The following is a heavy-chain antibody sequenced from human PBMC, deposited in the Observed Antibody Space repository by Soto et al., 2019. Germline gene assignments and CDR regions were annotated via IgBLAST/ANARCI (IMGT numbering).Heavy chain of an antibody. V-gene: IGHV4-59*01. CDR3: ARETHSSGYYSIDY. D-gene: IGHD3-22*01. J-gene: IGHJ4*02. CDR1: GGSISSYY. CDR2: IYYTGST. Sequence: PSETLSLTCNVSGGSISSYYWNWIRQPPGKGLEWIGYIYYTGSTNYNPSLKSRVIISVDTSKNQFSLKLSSVTAADTAVYYCARETHSSGYYSIDYGGQGTLVTVSS.